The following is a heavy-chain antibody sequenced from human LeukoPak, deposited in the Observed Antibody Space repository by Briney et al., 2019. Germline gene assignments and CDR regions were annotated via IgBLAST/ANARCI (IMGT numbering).Heavy chain of an antibody. D-gene: IGHD3-10*01. CDR3: ARVISNYYGSGSYYGHERYYGMDV. CDR2: IIPIFGTA. Sequence: SVKVSCKASGGTFSSYAISWVRQAPGQGLEWMGGIIPIFGTANYAQKFQGRVTITTDESTSTAYMELSSLRSEDTAVYYCARVISNYYGSGSYYGHERYYGMDVWGQGTTVTVSS. CDR1: GGTFSSYA. J-gene: IGHJ6*02. V-gene: IGHV1-69*05.